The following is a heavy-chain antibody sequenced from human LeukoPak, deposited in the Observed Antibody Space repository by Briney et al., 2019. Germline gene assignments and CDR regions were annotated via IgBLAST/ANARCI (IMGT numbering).Heavy chain of an antibody. V-gene: IGHV1-69*05. Sequence: ASVTVSCKASGGTFSSYAISWVRQAPGQGLEWMGGIIPIFGTANYAQKFQGRVTITTDESTSTTYMELSSLRSEDTAVYYCARGGVDTAMVHYYYYYYDMDVWGKGTTVTVSS. CDR1: GGTFSSYA. D-gene: IGHD5-18*01. CDR2: IIPIFGTA. CDR3: ARGGVDTAMVHYYYYYYDMDV. J-gene: IGHJ6*03.